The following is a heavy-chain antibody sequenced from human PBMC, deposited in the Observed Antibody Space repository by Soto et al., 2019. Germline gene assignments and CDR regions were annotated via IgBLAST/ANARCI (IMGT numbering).Heavy chain of an antibody. CDR2: ISSTTNYI. V-gene: IGHV3-21*06. J-gene: IGHJ4*02. CDR3: ARESEDLTSNFDY. Sequence: GGSLRLSXAASGFTFTRDSMNWVRQAPGKGLEWVSSISSTTNYIYYGDYMKGRFTISRDNAKNSLYLEMNSLRAEDTAVYYCARESEDLTSNFDYWGQGTLVTVSS. CDR1: GFTFTRDS.